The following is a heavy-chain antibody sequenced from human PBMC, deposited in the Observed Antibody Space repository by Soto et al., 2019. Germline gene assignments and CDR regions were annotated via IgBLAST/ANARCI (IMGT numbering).Heavy chain of an antibody. CDR3: ARQYYDFWRGYNYFDY. D-gene: IGHD3-3*01. CDR1: GFTFSSYG. J-gene: IGHJ4*02. Sequence: QVQLVESGGGVVQPGRSLRLSCAASGFTFSSYGMHWVRQAPGKGLEWVAVIWSDGSNKYYADSVKGRFTISRDNSKNTLYLQMNSLRAEDTAVYYCARQYYDFWRGYNYFDYWGQGTLVTVSS. CDR2: IWSDGSNK. V-gene: IGHV3-33*01.